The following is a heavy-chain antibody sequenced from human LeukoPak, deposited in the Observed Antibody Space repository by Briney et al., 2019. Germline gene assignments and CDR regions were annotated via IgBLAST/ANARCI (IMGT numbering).Heavy chain of an antibody. D-gene: IGHD4-17*01. CDR2: ISGSGGST. J-gene: IGHJ4*02. CDR1: GFTFSSYG. CDR3: ARVSTVTKGHGRDY. Sequence: GGTLRLSCAASGFTFSSYGMSWVRQAPGKGLEWVSAISGSGGSTYYADSVKGRLTISRDNSKNTLYLQMNSLRAEDTAVYYCARVSTVTKGHGRDYWGQGTLVTVSS. V-gene: IGHV3-23*01.